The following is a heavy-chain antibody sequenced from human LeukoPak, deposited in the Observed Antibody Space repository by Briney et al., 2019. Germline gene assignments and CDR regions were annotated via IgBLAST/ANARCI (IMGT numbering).Heavy chain of an antibody. V-gene: IGHV1-2*02. Sequence: ASVKVSCKASGYIFTSFAMNWVRQAPGQGLEWMGWINPNSGGTNYAQKFQGRVTMTRDTSISTAYMELSRLRSDDTAVYYCARCKLSSGYYCDAFDIWGQGTMVTVSS. J-gene: IGHJ3*02. CDR1: GYIFTSFA. CDR2: INPNSGGT. CDR3: ARCKLSSGYYCDAFDI. D-gene: IGHD3-22*01.